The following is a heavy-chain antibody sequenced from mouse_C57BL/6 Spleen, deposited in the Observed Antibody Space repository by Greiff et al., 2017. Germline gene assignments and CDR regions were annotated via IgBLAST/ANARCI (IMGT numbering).Heavy chain of an antibody. CDR3: AMYDYDAMDY. Sequence: VMLVESGPGLVAPSQRLSITCTVSGFSFTSYGVDWVRQPPGKGLEWLGVIWGGGSTNYSSALLSRLSISKDNSKSQVFLKMSSRQPDDTAMYYCAMYDYDAMDYWGQGTSVTVSS. CDR2: IWGGGST. J-gene: IGHJ4*01. CDR1: GFSFTSYG. V-gene: IGHV2-9*01. D-gene: IGHD2-10*02.